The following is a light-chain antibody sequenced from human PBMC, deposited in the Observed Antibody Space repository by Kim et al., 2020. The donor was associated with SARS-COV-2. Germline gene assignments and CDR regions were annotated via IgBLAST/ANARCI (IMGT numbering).Light chain of an antibody. Sequence: LSLSPGERATLSCRASQSVNSYLAWYPQTPGQAPRLLIYDASNRATGIPARFSGSGSGRDFTLTISILEPEDFAVYYCQQHSNWYTFGQGTKLEI. V-gene: IGKV3-11*02. CDR3: QQHSNWYT. CDR2: DAS. CDR1: QSVNSY. J-gene: IGKJ2*01.